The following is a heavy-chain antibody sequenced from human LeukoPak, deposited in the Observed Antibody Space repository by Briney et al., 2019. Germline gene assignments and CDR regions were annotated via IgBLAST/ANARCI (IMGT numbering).Heavy chain of an antibody. CDR2: IIPIFGTA. CDR1: GGTFSSYA. Sequence: EASVKVSCKASGGTFSSYAISWVRQAPGQGLEWMGGIIPIFGTANYAQKFQGRVTITADKSTSTAYMELSSLRSEDTAVYYCARVPSGYTPNANYYYYGMDVWGQGTTVTVSS. D-gene: IGHD5-12*01. V-gene: IGHV1-69*06. CDR3: ARVPSGYTPNANYYYYGMDV. J-gene: IGHJ6*02.